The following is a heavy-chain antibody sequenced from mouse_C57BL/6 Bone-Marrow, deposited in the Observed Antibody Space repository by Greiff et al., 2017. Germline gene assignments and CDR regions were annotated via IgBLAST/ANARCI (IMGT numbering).Heavy chain of an antibody. CDR3: ARGDYGSSYTFYDY. CDR2: IYPRSGNT. CDR1: GYTFTSYG. J-gene: IGHJ2*01. D-gene: IGHD1-1*01. V-gene: IGHV1-81*01. Sequence: VQLQQSGAELARPGASVKLSCKASGYTFTSYGISWVKQRTGQGLEWIGEIYPRSGNTYYNEKFKGKATLTADKSSSTAYMELRSLTSEDSAVYFCARGDYGSSYTFYDYWGQGTTRTVSS.